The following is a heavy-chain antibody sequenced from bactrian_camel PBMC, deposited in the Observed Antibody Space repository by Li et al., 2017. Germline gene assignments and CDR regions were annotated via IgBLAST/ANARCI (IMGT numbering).Heavy chain of an antibody. V-gene: IGHV3S1*01. D-gene: IGHD2*01. J-gene: IGHJ4*01. CDR2: IYPGGGST. CDR1: EFTYSSSC. Sequence: QVQLVESGGGSVQAGGSLRLSCTASEFTYSSSCVAWFRQAPGKEREGVAKIYPGGGSTYYADSVKGRFTISKDNAKNTVYLQMNSLKPEDTAMYYCTADIQGSGTHCLTEPVDFAYYGAGTQVTVS.